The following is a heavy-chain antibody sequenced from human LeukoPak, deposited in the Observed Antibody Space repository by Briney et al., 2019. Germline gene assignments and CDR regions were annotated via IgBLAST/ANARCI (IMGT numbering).Heavy chain of an antibody. CDR1: GFTFSSYA. J-gene: IGHJ4*02. D-gene: IGHD3-10*01. V-gene: IGHV3-23*01. CDR2: ISGNGAGT. Sequence: GGSLRLSCAASGFTFSSYAMSWVRQAPGKGLEWVSVISGNGAGTYYADSVKGRFTISRDNSKNTLYLQMNSLRAEDTAVYYCARGGGYYGSGSYIFDYWGQGTLVTVSS. CDR3: ARGGGYYGSGSYIFDY.